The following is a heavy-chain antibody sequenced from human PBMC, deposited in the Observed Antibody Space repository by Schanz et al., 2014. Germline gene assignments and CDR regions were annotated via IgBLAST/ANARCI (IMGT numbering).Heavy chain of an antibody. Sequence: DVQLLESGGGLVQPGESLRLSCAASGFTFTTYAMTWVRQAPGKGLEWVSYISGSSSTKYYAESVKGRFTISRDNAKNSLYLQMNSLRVEDTAVYYCARDLISSGWYGWGQGTLVTVSS. CDR2: ISGSSSTK. CDR3: ARDLISSGWYG. CDR1: GFTFTTYA. D-gene: IGHD6-19*01. V-gene: IGHV3-48*04. J-gene: IGHJ4*02.